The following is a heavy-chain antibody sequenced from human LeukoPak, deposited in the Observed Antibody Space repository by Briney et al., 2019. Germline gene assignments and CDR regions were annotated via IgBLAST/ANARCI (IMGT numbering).Heavy chain of an antibody. V-gene: IGHV4-59*01. CDR3: ARYRFVVVPAADYYYGMDV. Sequence: PSETHSLTCTVSGGSISSSYWRWIRQPPGRGLGWIGYIYYSGSTNYNPSLKSRATLSVDTSKNQFSLKLSSVTAADPAVYYCARYRFVVVPAADYYYGMDVWGQGTTVTVSS. CDR1: GGSISSSY. CDR2: IYYSGST. J-gene: IGHJ6*02. D-gene: IGHD2-2*01.